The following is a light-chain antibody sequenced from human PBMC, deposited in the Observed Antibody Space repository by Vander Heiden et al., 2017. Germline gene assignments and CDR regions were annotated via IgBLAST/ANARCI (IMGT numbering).Light chain of an antibody. CDR1: SSDVGSYNL. CDR2: EVS. J-gene: IGLJ3*02. V-gene: IGLV2-23*02. Sequence: SALTQPASVSRSPGHSSTISCTGTSSDVGSYNLVCWYQQHPGKAPKVMIYEVSKRPSVVSNRFSGSKSGNTASLTISGLQAEDAADYYCCSYAGSSTLVFGGGTKLTVL. CDR3: CSYAGSSTLV.